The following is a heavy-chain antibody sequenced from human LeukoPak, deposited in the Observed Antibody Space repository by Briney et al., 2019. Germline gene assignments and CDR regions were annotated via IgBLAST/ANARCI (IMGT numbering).Heavy chain of an antibody. CDR1: GYTFTSYD. J-gene: IGHJ4*02. Sequence: ASVKVSCKASGYTFTSYDINWVRQATGQGLEWMGWMNPNSGNTGYAQKFQGRVTMTRNTSISTAYMELSSLRSEDTAVYYCARGRVRLRLSDYWGQGTLVTVSS. V-gene: IGHV1-8*01. CDR2: MNPNSGNT. CDR3: ARGRVRLRLSDY. D-gene: IGHD5-12*01.